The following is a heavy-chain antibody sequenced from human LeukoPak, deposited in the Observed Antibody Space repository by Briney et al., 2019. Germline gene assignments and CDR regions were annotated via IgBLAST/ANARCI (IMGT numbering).Heavy chain of an antibody. V-gene: IGHV3-33*01. CDR3: ARERRRYSSSWSFDY. CDR1: GFTFSSYG. D-gene: IGHD6-13*01. J-gene: IGHJ4*02. CDR2: LWYDGSNK. Sequence: GGSLRLSCAASGFTFSSYGMHWVRQAPGKGLEWGAVLWYDGSNKYYADSVKGRFTISRDNSKNTLYLQMNSLRAEDTAVYYCARERRRYSSSWSFDYWGQGTLVTVSS.